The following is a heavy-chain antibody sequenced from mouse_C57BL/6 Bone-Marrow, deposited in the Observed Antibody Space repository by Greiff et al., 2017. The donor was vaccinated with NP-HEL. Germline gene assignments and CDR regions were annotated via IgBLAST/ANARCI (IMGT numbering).Heavy chain of an antibody. D-gene: IGHD2-3*01. V-gene: IGHV1-76*01. J-gene: IGHJ4*01. CDR3: AREGDGYWLACAMDY. CDR2: IYPGSGNT. Sequence: VQLVESGAELVRPGASVKLSCKASGYTFTDYYINWVKQRPGQGLEWIARIYPGSGNTYYNEKFKGKATLTAEKSSSTAYMQLSSLTSEDSAVYFCAREGDGYWLACAMDYWGKGTSVTVSS. CDR1: GYTFTDYY.